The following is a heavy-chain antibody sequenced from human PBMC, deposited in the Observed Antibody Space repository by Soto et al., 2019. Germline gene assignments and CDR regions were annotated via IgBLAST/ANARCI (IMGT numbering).Heavy chain of an antibody. CDR1: GGTFSSYA. CDR3: ARDCSGGSCDNDAFDI. V-gene: IGHV1-69*01. Sequence: QVPLVQSGAEVKKPGSSVKVSCKASGGTFSSYAISWVRQAPGQGLEWMGGIIPIFGTANYAQKFQGRVTITADESTSTAYMELSSLRSEDTAVYYCARDCSGGSCDNDAFDIWGQGTMVTVSS. D-gene: IGHD2-15*01. CDR2: IIPIFGTA. J-gene: IGHJ3*02.